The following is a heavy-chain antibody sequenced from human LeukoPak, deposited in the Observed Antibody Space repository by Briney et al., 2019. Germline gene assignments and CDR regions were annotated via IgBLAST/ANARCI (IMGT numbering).Heavy chain of an antibody. CDR2: IYPGDSDT. J-gene: IGHJ4*02. V-gene: IGHV5-51*01. D-gene: IGHD4-11*01. Sequence: GESLKISCKGSGYSFTSYWIGWVRQMPGKGLEWMGIIYPGDSDTRYSPSFQGQVTISADKSTSTAYLQWSSLKASDTAMYYCARHDDYSNFNEYYFDYWGQGTLVTVSS. CDR1: GYSFTSYW. CDR3: ARHDDYSNFNEYYFDY.